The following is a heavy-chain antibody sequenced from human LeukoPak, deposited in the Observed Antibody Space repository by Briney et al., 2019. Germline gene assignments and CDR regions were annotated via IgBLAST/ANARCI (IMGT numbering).Heavy chain of an antibody. CDR3: TRTWPGNTCFNF. J-gene: IGHJ4*02. CDR1: GFNFNDAW. Sequence: GGSLRLSCATSGFNFNDAWMNWVRQAPGKGLEWLGRIKSTSYGGTIDYAAPVKGRFTISRDDSKNTLYLQMDSLETEDTAIYYCTRTWPGNTCFNFWGQGTLVTVSS. CDR2: IKSTSYGGTI. V-gene: IGHV3-15*01. D-gene: IGHD1-7*01.